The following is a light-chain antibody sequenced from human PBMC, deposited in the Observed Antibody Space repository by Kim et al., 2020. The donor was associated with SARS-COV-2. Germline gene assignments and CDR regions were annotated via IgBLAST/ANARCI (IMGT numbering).Light chain of an antibody. CDR3: QQSYSTPIT. V-gene: IGKV1-39*01. CDR1: QSISSY. J-gene: IGKJ5*01. Sequence: ASVGDRVTITCRASQSISSYLNWYQQKPGKAPKLLSYAASSLQSGVPSRFSGSGSGTDFTLTISSLQPEDFATYYCQQSYSTPITFGQGTRLEIK. CDR2: AAS.